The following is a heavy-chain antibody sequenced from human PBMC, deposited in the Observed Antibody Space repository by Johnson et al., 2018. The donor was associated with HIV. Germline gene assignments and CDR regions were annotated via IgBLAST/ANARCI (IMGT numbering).Heavy chain of an antibody. V-gene: IGHV3-20*04. J-gene: IGHJ3*02. CDR1: GFTVISNY. Sequence: VQLVESGGGLVQPGGSLRLSCAVSGFTVISNYMTWVRQAPGKGLEWVSGINWNGGSTGYADSVKGRFTISRDNAQRSLYLQMDNLRAEDSAVYYCARDGIYSSPLDAFDIWGQGTMVTVSS. D-gene: IGHD6-13*01. CDR2: INWNGGST. CDR3: ARDGIYSSPLDAFDI.